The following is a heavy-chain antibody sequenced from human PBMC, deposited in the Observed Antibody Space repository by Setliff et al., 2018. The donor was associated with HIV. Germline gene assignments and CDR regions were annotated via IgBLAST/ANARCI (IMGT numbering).Heavy chain of an antibody. D-gene: IGHD3-3*02. CDR2: INWNGGTT. CDR1: GFNFDDYG. Sequence: GGSLRLSCAASGFNFDDYGMTWVRQAPGKGLEWVSGINWNGGTTGYADSVKGRFTISRDNAKNSLYLQMDSLRVEDTTVYYCTRKLAPGKGMDVWGQGTTVTVSS. J-gene: IGHJ6*02. CDR3: TRKLAPGKGMDV. V-gene: IGHV3-20*04.